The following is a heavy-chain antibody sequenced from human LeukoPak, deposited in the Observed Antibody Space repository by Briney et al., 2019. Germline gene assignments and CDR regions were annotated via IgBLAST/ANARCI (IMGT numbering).Heavy chain of an antibody. J-gene: IGHJ4*02. D-gene: IGHD4-17*01. V-gene: IGHV3-48*03. CDR3: ARAGSYYGDYPLFGY. CDR1: GFTFSSYE. CDR2: ISSSGSTK. Sequence: PGGSLRLSCAASGFTFSSYEMNWVRQAPGKGLEWVSYISSSGSTKYYADSVKGRFTISRDNAKNSLYLQMNSLRAEDTAVYYCARAGSYYGDYPLFGYWGQGTVVTVSS.